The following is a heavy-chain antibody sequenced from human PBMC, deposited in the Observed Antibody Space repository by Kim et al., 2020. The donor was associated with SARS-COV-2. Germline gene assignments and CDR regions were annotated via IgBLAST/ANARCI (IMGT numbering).Heavy chain of an antibody. J-gene: IGHJ4*02. V-gene: IGHV1-3*01. CDR2: GNT. Sequence: GNTQHSQKLRGRVTITRDTSASTAYMELSSLRSEDTAVYYCASFSQDFDYWGQRTLVTVSS. CDR3: ASFSQDFDY.